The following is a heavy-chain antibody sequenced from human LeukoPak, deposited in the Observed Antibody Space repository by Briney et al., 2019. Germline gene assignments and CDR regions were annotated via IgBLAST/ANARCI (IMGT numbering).Heavy chain of an antibody. V-gene: IGHV1-46*01. D-gene: IGHD7-27*01. CDR2: INPSGGST. CDR1: GYTFTSYY. CDR3: ARDTGSAGEH. J-gene: IGHJ1*01. Sequence: GASVKVSCKASGYTFTSYYMHWVRQAPGQGLEWMGIINPSGGSTSYAQKFQGRVTMTSDTSTSTVYMELSSLKSEDTGVYYCARDTGSAGEHWGQGALVTVSS.